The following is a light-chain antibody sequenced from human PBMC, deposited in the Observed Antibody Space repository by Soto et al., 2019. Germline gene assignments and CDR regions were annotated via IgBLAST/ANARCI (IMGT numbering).Light chain of an antibody. J-gene: IGLJ2*01. Sequence: QSALTQPASVSGSPGQSITISCTGTDSDVGGYKYVSWYQQHPGKAPKLMISEVTNRPSGVSNRFSGSKSGNTASLTISGLQAADEADYYCTSYSSSNPHVLFGGGTKVTVL. CDR3: TSYSSSNPHVL. V-gene: IGLV2-14*01. CDR1: DSDVGGYKY. CDR2: EVT.